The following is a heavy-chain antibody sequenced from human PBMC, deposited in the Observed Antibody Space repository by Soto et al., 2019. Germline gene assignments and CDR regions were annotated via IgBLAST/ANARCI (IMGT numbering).Heavy chain of an antibody. Sequence: QVQLVQSGAEVKRPGASVKVSCKASGYRFSSFGIIWVRQAPGQGLEWMGWISAYSGNTNYAQRFQGRVTMTTDTSTRSAYMELRSLRSDDTAVYYCARPLDYYYYSMDAWGQGTTVTVSS. CDR3: ARPLDYYYYSMDA. CDR1: GYRFSSFG. CDR2: ISAYSGNT. V-gene: IGHV1-18*01. J-gene: IGHJ6*02.